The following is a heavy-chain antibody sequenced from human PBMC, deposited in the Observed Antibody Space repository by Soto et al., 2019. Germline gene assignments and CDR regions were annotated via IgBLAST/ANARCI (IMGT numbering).Heavy chain of an antibody. CDR1: GGSFSGYH. CDR3: ARIPGSDYSDPHDF. Sequence: PSETLSLTCAVSGGSFSGYHWTWIRQPPGRGLDWIGEITHRGSPNYNPPLKSRVTISIDMSKNQFSLNLRSVTAADTAVYYCARIPGSDYSDPHDFWGQGNLVTVSS. CDR2: ITHRGSP. V-gene: IGHV4-34*01. J-gene: IGHJ4*02. D-gene: IGHD4-4*01.